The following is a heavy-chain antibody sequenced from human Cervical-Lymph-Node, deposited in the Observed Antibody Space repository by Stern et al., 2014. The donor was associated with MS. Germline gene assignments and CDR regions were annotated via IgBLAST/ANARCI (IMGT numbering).Heavy chain of an antibody. CDR1: GFKFSIYW. V-gene: IGHV5-51*01. Sequence: EVQLVESGAELIRPGESLKISCKGSGFKFSIYWIAWVRQMPGKGLVWMGIIYPGDSEPRYSPSFQGQVTMSADKSTSTAYLQWSSLNASDTAMYFCARQTTAWASDVWGQGTLVTVSS. CDR2: IYPGDSEP. J-gene: IGHJ4*02. CDR3: ARQTTAWASDV. D-gene: IGHD1-14*01.